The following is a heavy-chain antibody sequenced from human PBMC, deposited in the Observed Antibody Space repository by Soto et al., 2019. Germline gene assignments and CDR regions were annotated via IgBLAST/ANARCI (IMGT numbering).Heavy chain of an antibody. Sequence: LRLSCAASGFTFSSYGMHWVRQAPGKGLEWVAVISYDGGNKYYADSVKGRFTISRDNSKNTLYLQMNSLRAEDTAVYYCAKEGSGWSKYYFDYWGQGTLVTVSS. J-gene: IGHJ4*02. CDR3: AKEGSGWSKYYFDY. V-gene: IGHV3-30*18. CDR1: GFTFSSYG. CDR2: ISYDGGNK. D-gene: IGHD6-19*01.